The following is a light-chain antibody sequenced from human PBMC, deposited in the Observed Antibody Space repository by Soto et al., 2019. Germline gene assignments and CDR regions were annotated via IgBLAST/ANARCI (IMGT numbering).Light chain of an antibody. CDR3: QQYNNWPRT. V-gene: IGKV3-15*01. J-gene: IGKJ1*01. Sequence: EVVMPPSPATLSVSPVERATLSCRASQSVSSNLAWYQQKPGQAPRLLIYAASTRATGFPARFSGTGSGTEFTLTISSLQSEDFAVDFCQQYNNWPRTVGQGTKVDIK. CDR1: QSVSSN. CDR2: AAS.